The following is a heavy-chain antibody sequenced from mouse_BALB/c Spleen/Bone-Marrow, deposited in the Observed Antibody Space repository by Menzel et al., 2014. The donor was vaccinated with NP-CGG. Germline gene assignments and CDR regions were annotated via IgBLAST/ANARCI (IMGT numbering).Heavy chain of an antibody. D-gene: IGHD4-1*01. CDR3: ARLGRDYFDY. V-gene: IGHV5-6*01. J-gene: IGHJ2*01. CDR1: GFTFSSYG. Sequence: EVKPVESGGDLVKPGGSLKLSCAASGFTFSSYGMSWVRQTPDKRLEWVATISSGGSYTYYPDSVKGRFTISRDNAKNTLYLQMSSLKSEDTAMYYCARLGRDYFDYWGQGTTLTVSS. CDR2: ISSGGSYT.